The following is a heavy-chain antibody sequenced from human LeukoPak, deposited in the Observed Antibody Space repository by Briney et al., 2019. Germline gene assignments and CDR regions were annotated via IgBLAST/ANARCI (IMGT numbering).Heavy chain of an antibody. Sequence: GESLKISCKGSGYSFTSYWIGWLRQLPGQGLEWMGIIYPGDSDTRYSPSFQGQVTISADKSISTAYLQWSSLKASDTAMYYCASASPAGETMVFDPWGQGTLVTVSS. CDR2: IYPGDSDT. J-gene: IGHJ5*02. V-gene: IGHV5-51*01. CDR3: ASASPAGETMVFDP. CDR1: GYSFTSYW. D-gene: IGHD3-10*01.